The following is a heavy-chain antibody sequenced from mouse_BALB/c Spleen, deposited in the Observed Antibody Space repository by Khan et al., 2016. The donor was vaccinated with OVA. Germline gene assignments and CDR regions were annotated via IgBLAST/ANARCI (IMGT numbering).Heavy chain of an antibody. CDR3: ARSLYYSDSDAMDY. CDR2: ISSTGST. J-gene: IGHJ4*01. D-gene: IGHD2-13*01. V-gene: IGHV3-2*02. Sequence: EVQLQESGPGLVKPSQSLSLTCTVTGYSITSDYAWNWIRQFPGNKLEWMGYISSTGSTSYNPSLKSRISITRDTSKNQFFLHLNSVTTEDTATYYCARSLYYSDSDAMDYWGQGTSVTVSS. CDR1: GYSITSDYA.